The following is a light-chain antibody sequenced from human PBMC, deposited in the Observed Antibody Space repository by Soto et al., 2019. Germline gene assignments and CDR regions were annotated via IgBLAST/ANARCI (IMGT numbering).Light chain of an antibody. Sequence: DIQMTQSPSSLSASVGDRVTITCRASQSITGYLNWYQQKPGKAPKLLIYAASSLQSGVPSRFSGSGSGTDFTLTISSLQRDDFATYFCQQSLGIPYTFGQRTRLETK. CDR2: AAS. CDR3: QQSLGIPYT. V-gene: IGKV1-39*01. J-gene: IGKJ2*01. CDR1: QSITGY.